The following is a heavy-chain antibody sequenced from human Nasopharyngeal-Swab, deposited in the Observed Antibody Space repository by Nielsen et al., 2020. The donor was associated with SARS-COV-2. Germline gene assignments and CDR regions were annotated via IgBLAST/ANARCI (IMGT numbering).Heavy chain of an antibody. J-gene: IGHJ4*02. D-gene: IGHD6-6*01. V-gene: IGHV4-59*01. CDR1: GGSISSYY. Sequence: SETLSLTCTVSGGSISSYYWGWIRQPPGKGLEWIGYIYYSGSTNYNPSLKSRVTISVDTSKNQFSLKLSSVTAADTAVYYCARVFKESSFSSSSGPFDYWGQGTLVTVSS. CDR2: IYYSGST. CDR3: ARVFKESSFSSSSGPFDY.